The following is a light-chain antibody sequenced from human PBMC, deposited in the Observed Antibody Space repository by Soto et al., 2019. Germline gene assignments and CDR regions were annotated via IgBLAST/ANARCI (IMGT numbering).Light chain of an antibody. CDR3: CSYAGGSTWV. Sequence: QSVLTQPASVSGSPGESITISCTGTSTDVGNYKLVSWYQQHPGKAPQLMIYEDNERPSGVSNRFSGSKSGNTASLTISGLQAEDEADYHCCSYAGGSTWVFGGGTKVTVL. CDR1: STDVGNYKL. V-gene: IGLV2-23*01. CDR2: EDN. J-gene: IGLJ2*01.